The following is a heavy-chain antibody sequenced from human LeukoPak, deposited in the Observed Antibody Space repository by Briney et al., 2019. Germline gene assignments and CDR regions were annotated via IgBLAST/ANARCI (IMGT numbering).Heavy chain of an antibody. CDR3: AGQNVPTPHDY. J-gene: IGHJ4*02. CDR1: VGSISSGGYY. Sequence: SETLSLTCTVAVGSISSGGYYWSWIRQPPGKGLEWIAYISAAGITFYNPSLKSRVTISLDRSKNQFSLNLTSITAADTAVYYCAGQNVPTPHDYWGQGTQVTVSS. V-gene: IGHV4-30-2*01. D-gene: IGHD2-2*01. CDR2: ISAAGIT.